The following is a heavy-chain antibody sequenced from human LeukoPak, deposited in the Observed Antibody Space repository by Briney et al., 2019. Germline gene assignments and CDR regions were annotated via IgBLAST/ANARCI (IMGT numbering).Heavy chain of an antibody. Sequence: ASVKVSCKASGYTVTNYYMHWVRQAPGQGLEWMGIVNPSGGGSNFAQKFQGRVTMTSDSSISTAYMELSSLRSEDTAIYYCVRTPPNWGFDYWGQGTLVTVSS. CDR1: GYTVTNYY. CDR3: VRTPPNWGFDY. J-gene: IGHJ4*02. D-gene: IGHD7-27*01. CDR2: VNPSGGGS. V-gene: IGHV1-46*01.